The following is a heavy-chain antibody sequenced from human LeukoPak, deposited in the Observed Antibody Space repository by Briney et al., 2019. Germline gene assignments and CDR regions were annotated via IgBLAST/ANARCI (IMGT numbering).Heavy chain of an antibody. J-gene: IGHJ4*02. Sequence: NASETLSLTCAVYGGSFSGYYWSWIRQPPGKGLEWIGEINHSGSTNYNPSLKSRVTISVDTSKNQFSLKLSSVTAADTAVYYCARHRIAVAGARFDYWGQGTLVTVSS. CDR2: INHSGST. V-gene: IGHV4-34*01. D-gene: IGHD6-19*01. CDR3: ARHRIAVAGARFDY. CDR1: GGSFSGYY.